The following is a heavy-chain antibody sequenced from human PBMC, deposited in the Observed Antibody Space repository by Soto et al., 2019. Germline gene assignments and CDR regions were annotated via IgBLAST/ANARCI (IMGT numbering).Heavy chain of an antibody. CDR1: GGTFINYT. Sequence: QVQLVQSGAEVKKPGSSVKVSCKASGGTFINYTISWVRQAPGQGLEWMGRIIPILGIANYAQKFQGRVTITADKSTSTADRELSSLRSEDTDVYYCATELRDFDWLFPNNRFDPWGQGTLVTVSS. V-gene: IGHV1-69*02. CDR3: ATELRDFDWLFPNNRFDP. CDR2: IIPILGIA. D-gene: IGHD3-9*01. J-gene: IGHJ5*02.